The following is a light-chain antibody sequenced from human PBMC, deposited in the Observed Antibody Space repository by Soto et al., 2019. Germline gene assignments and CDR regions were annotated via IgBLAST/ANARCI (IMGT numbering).Light chain of an antibody. CDR1: QSIRIY. V-gene: IGKV1-39*01. Sequence: DIQMTQSPSSLSASVGDRVIITCRASQSIRIYLNWYQKKPGKAPKLLIYAASNLQSGVPSRFGGSGSGTDFTFTITTLQPEDFATYYCQQSYRTPTFGGGTKVDIK. CDR3: QQSYRTPT. J-gene: IGKJ4*01. CDR2: AAS.